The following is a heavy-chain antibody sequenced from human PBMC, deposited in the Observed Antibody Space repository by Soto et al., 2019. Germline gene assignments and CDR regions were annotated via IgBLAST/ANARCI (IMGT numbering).Heavy chain of an antibody. CDR3: ARTNYYDSSGYSHDAFDI. Sequence: QVQLVQSGAEVKKPGASVKVSCKASGYTFTSYGISWVRQAPGQGLEWMGWSSAYNGNTNYAQKLQGRVTMTTDTSTSTAYMELRSLRSDDTAVYYCARTNYYDSSGYSHDAFDIWGQGTMVTVSS. D-gene: IGHD3-22*01. CDR1: GYTFTSYG. J-gene: IGHJ3*02. V-gene: IGHV1-18*01. CDR2: SSAYNGNT.